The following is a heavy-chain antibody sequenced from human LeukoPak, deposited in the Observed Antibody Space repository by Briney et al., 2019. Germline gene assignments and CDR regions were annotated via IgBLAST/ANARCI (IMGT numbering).Heavy chain of an antibody. CDR3: AREGSIVPHQDLDY. J-gene: IGHJ4*02. V-gene: IGHV3-21*01. Sequence: GGSLRPSCAASGFTFSRYSMNWVRQAPGKGPEWVSSINSRGSDKYYADSVEGRFTISRDNAKNSLFLQMNSLRAEDTAVYYCAREGSIVPHQDLDYWGQGTLVTVSS. D-gene: IGHD2-8*01. CDR1: GFTFSRYS. CDR2: INSRGSDK.